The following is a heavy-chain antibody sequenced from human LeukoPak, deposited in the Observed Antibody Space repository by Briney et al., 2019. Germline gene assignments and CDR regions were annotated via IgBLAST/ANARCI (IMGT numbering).Heavy chain of an antibody. J-gene: IGHJ6*03. CDR2: IKQDGSEK. Sequence: GGSLRLSCAASGFTFSSYWMSWVRQAPGKGLEWVANIKQDGSEKYYVDSVKGRFTISRDNAKNSLYLQMNSLRAEDTAVYYCARDRGESYYYYMDVWGKGTTVTVSS. CDR1: GFTFSSYW. V-gene: IGHV3-7*01. CDR3: ARDRGESYYYYMDV. D-gene: IGHD4-17*01.